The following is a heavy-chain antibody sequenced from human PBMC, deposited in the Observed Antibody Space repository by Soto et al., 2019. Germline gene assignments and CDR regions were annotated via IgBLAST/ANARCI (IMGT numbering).Heavy chain of an antibody. CDR2: IIPISDTT. CDR1: GGTFSSYA. J-gene: IGHJ6*02. Sequence: QVQLVQSGAEVKKPGSSVKVSCKASGGTFSSYAISWVRQAPGQGLEWMGGIIPISDTTNYAQKFQGRATCTADESTSTAYMELSSLRAEDTAVYYCARSHGSSTSLEIYYYYYYGMDVWGQGTPVTVSS. CDR3: ARSHGSSTSLEIYYYYYYGMDV. D-gene: IGHD2-2*01. V-gene: IGHV1-69*01.